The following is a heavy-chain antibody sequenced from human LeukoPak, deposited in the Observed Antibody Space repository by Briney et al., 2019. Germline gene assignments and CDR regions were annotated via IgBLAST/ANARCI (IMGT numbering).Heavy chain of an antibody. CDR3: AKEGPYDFWSGHASAFDI. CDR2: ISCSGGST. J-gene: IGHJ3*02. D-gene: IGHD3-3*01. CDR1: GFTFDDYA. V-gene: IGHV3-23*01. Sequence: PGGSLRLSCAASGFTFDDYAMHWVRQAPGKGLEWVSGISCSGGSTYYADSVKGRFTISRDNSKNTLYLQIDSLRAEDTAVYYCAKEGPYDFWSGHASAFDIWGQGTKVTVSS.